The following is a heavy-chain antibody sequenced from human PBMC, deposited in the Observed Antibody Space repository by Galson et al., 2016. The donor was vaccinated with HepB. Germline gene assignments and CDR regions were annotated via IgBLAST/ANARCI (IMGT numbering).Heavy chain of an antibody. CDR3: ARALGSSSYGMDV. Sequence: LRLSCAASGFTFSSYWMHWVRQAPGKGLVWVSRINSDGSSTSYADSVKGRFTISRDNAKNTLYLQMNSLRAEDTAVYYCARALGSSSYGMDVWGQGTTVTVSS. CDR2: INSDGSST. CDR1: GFTFSSYW. D-gene: IGHD6-6*01. J-gene: IGHJ6*02. V-gene: IGHV3-74*01.